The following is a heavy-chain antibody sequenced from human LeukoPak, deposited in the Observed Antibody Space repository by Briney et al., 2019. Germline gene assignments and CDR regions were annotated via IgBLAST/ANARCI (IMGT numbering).Heavy chain of an antibody. V-gene: IGHV3-7*04. J-gene: IGHJ4*02. CDR3: ARADMAGTVDY. D-gene: IGHD6-19*01. Sequence: GGSLRPSCAASGFTFSSYWMSWVRQAPGKGLEWVANINQDGNEKYYVDSVKGRFTISRDNAKNSLFLQMNSLRAEDTAVYCCARADMAGTVDYWGQGTLVTVSS. CDR1: GFTFSSYW. CDR2: INQDGNEK.